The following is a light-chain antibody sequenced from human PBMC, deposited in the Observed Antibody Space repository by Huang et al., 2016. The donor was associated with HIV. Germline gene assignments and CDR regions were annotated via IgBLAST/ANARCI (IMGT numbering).Light chain of an antibody. CDR3: QNYDNSPFT. CDR1: LGIRNF. J-gene: IGKJ3*01. CDR2: GAS. Sequence: EIQMTQSPPSLSASVGDRITITCRASLGIRNFLAWYQQRPGKVPRLLVSGASTLQSGVPSRFSGSGSGTDFSLTISDSQAEDVATYYCQNYDNSPFTFGPGTEVGI. V-gene: IGKV1-27*01.